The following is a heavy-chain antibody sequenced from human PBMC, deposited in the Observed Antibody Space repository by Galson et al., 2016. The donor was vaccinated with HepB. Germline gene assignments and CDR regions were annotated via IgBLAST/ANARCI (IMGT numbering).Heavy chain of an antibody. CDR2: ISSSSSTI. J-gene: IGHJ4*02. V-gene: IGHV3-48*02. Sequence: SLRLSCAASGFTFSRYTMNWVRQAPGKGLEWVSYISSSSSTIYYADSVKGRFTISRDNAKNSLYLQVNSLRDEDTAVYYCARTLFSSGSYWYFDDWGQGALVTVSS. CDR3: ARTLFSSGSYWYFDD. D-gene: IGHD1-26*01. CDR1: GFTFSRYT.